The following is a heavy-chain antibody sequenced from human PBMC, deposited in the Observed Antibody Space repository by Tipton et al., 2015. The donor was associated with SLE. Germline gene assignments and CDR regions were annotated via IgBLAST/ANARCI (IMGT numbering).Heavy chain of an antibody. V-gene: IGHV4-34*01. D-gene: IGHD4-17*01. CDR3: AREGDYGDFSPH. CDR1: GGSFSGYY. J-gene: IGHJ4*02. Sequence: TLSLTCAVYGGSFSGYYWSWIRQPPGKGLEWIGEINHSGSTNYNPSLKSRVTISVDTSKNQFSLKLNSVTAADTAVYYCAREGDYGDFSPHWGQGTLVTVSS. CDR2: INHSGST.